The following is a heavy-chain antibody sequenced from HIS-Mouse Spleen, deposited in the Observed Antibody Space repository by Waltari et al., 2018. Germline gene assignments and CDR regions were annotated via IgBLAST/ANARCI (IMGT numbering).Heavy chain of an antibody. CDR2: YYSGST. Sequence: QVQLQESGPGLVKPSETLSLTCTVSGGSLSSHSFSWIRQPPGKGLEWIGYYSGSTNYNPSLKSRVTISVDTSKNQFSLKLSSVTAADTAVYYCARASRDLLLPRYFDLWGRGTLVTVSS. CDR3: ARASRDLLLPRYFDL. J-gene: IGHJ2*01. CDR1: GGSLSSHS. V-gene: IGHV4-59*11.